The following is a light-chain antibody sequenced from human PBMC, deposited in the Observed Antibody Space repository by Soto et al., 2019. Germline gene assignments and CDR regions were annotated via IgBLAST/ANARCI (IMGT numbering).Light chain of an antibody. CDR2: EVI. J-gene: IGLJ1*01. CDR1: SSDIGAHNF. V-gene: IGLV2-14*03. Sequence: QSVLTQPASVSGSPGQAITVSCSGTSSDIGAHNFVSWYQQHPGKAPKLIIYEVINRPSGVSNRFSGSKSGNTASLTISGLQSEDEADYYCNSYTSSSTLVFGTGTKVTVL. CDR3: NSYTSSSTLV.